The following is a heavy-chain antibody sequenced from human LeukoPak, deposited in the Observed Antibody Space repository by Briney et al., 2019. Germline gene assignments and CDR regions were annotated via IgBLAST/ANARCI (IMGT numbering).Heavy chain of an antibody. V-gene: IGHV1-2*02. J-gene: IGHJ4*02. Sequence: GASVKVSCKASGYTFTGYYMHWVRQAPGQGLEWMGWINPNSGGTNYAQKFQGRVTMTRDTSISTAYMELSGLRSDDTAVYYCASFSRFLEWLTIDYWGQGTLVTVSS. CDR1: GYTFTGYY. CDR2: INPNSGGT. D-gene: IGHD3-3*01. CDR3: ASFSRFLEWLTIDY.